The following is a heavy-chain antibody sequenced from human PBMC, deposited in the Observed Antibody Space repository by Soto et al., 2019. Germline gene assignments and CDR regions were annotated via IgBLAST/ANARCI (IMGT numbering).Heavy chain of an antibody. D-gene: IGHD5-12*01. CDR1: GFTFSSYA. CDR3: ARDGGGYDYMGNWFDP. J-gene: IGHJ5*02. CDR2: ISYDGSNK. Sequence: QVQLVESGGGVVQPGRSLRLSCAASGFTFSSYAMHWVRQAPGKELEWVAVISYDGSNKYYADSVKGRFTISRDNSKNTLYLQMNSLRAEDTAVYYCARDGGGYDYMGNWFDPWGQGTLVTVSS. V-gene: IGHV3-30-3*01.